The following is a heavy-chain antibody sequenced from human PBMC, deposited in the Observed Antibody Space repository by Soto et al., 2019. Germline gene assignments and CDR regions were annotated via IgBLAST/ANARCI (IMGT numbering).Heavy chain of an antibody. J-gene: IGHJ4*02. CDR1: GGSISSYY. D-gene: IGHD1-7*01. Sequence: QVQLQESGPGLVKPSETLSLTCTVSGGSISSYYWSWIRQPPGKGLEWIGYIYYSGSTNYNPALKGRAPISVDTAKIQFSLMLSSVTAADTAVYYCARRYGTTFHYWGQGTLVTVSS. CDR3: ARRYGTTFHY. V-gene: IGHV4-59*01. CDR2: IYYSGST.